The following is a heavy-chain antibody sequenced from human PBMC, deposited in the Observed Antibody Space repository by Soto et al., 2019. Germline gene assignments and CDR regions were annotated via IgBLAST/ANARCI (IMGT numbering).Heavy chain of an antibody. CDR1: GFTSCDHY. CDR2: SRDRAQGYNT. D-gene: IGHD3-22*01. Sequence: PGGSLRLSCAGSGFTSCDHYIDWVRQAPGKGLEWVGRSRDRAQGYNTAYAASVKGRFTTSRDESKNTGYLEMNSLKTEDTAVYYCVRATYFSGSSGYTRCFDYWGQGTLVTVSS. CDR3: VRATYFSGSSGYTRCFDY. V-gene: IGHV3-72*01. J-gene: IGHJ4*02.